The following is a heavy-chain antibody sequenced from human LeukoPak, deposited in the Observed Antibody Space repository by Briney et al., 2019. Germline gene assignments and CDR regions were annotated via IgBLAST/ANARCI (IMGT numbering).Heavy chain of an antibody. J-gene: IGHJ5*02. CDR1: GGAFNTHI. Sequence: ASVKVSCKAPGGAFNTHIIHWVRQAPGQGLEWMGRVIPMRNIINYAPKFQGRVIITADNSRRTAYLELSSLTSDDTAVYYCARGKYCSGGECFSVRTSYNWFDPWGQGTVVTVSS. CDR3: ARGKYCSGGECFSVRTSYNWFDP. CDR2: VIPMRNII. V-gene: IGHV1-69*02. D-gene: IGHD2-15*01.